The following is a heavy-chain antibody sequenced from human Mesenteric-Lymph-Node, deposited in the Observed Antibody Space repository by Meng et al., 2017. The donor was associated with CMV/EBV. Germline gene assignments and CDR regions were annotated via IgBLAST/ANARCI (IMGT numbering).Heavy chain of an antibody. CDR2: INSDGSST. Sequence: GESLKISCAASGFTFSSYWMHWVRQAPGKGLVWVSRINSDGSSTSYADSVKGRFTISRDNAKNTLYLQMNSLRAEDTAVYYCAKGYCSSTSCYATPTFDAFDIWGQGTMVTVSS. D-gene: IGHD2-2*01. CDR1: GFTFSSYW. CDR3: AKGYCSSTSCYATPTFDAFDI. V-gene: IGHV3-74*01. J-gene: IGHJ3*02.